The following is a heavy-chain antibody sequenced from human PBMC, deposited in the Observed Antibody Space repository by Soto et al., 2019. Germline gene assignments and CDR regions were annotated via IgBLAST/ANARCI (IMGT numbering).Heavy chain of an antibody. CDR1: GFTFSNNG. V-gene: IGHV3-30*18. CDR3: VKDKGAAAGFDY. J-gene: IGHJ4*02. CDR2: ISYEGSEK. D-gene: IGHD6-13*01. Sequence: QVHLVESGGGVVQPGRSLRLSCAASGFTFSNNGMHWVRQAPGKGLEWMGVISYEGSEKYYAGFVQGRFTISRDNSKNTLYLQMDTLRAEDTAIYYCVKDKGAAAGFDYWGQGILVTVSS.